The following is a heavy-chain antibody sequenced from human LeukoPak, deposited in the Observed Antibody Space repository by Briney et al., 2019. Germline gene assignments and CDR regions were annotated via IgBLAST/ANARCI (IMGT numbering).Heavy chain of an antibody. J-gene: IGHJ4*02. V-gene: IGHV3-30*04. CDR3: AKSLSDGYDY. CDR2: ISYDETNK. D-gene: IGHD6-13*01. CDR1: GXTLSSYS. Sequence: GGSLRLSCAASGXTLSSYSMHWVRQAPGKGPEWLIVISYDETNKYYADSVKGRFTISRDNSKNTLYLQMDSLRPEDTAVYDCAKSLSDGYDYWGQGTPVTVSS.